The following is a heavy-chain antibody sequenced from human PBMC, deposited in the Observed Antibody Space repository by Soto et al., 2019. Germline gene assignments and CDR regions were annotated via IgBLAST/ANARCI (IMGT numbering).Heavy chain of an antibody. J-gene: IGHJ6*02. CDR3: ARGGLDYYGVDV. CDR2: INTDGSNT. Sequence: PGGSLRLSCAASGFTFSTYTMNWVRQAPGKGLEWVSGINTDGSNTRYADSMKGRFTISRDNAKNTLSLQMNSLRAEDTAVYYCARGGLDYYGVDVWGQGTTVTVSS. D-gene: IGHD3-16*01. V-gene: IGHV3-74*01. CDR1: GFTFSTYT.